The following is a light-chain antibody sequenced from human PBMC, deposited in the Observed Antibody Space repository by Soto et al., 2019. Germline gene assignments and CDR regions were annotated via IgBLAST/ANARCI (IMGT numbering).Light chain of an antibody. V-gene: IGKV1-5*01. CDR3: QQYKSFPYT. CDR2: DAS. CDR1: QSISSW. J-gene: IGKJ2*01. Sequence: DIQMTQSPSTLSASVGDKVTITCRASQSISSWLAWYQQKPGKAPKFLIYDASSLESGVPSRFSGSGSGTEFTLTISSLQPDDFATYYCQQYKSFPYTFGQGTKLEIK.